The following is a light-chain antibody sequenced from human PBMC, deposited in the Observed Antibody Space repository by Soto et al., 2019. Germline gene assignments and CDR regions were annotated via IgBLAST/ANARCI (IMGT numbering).Light chain of an antibody. J-gene: IGKJ1*01. CDR1: QSVSSY. Sequence: EIVLTQSPATLSLSPGERATLSCRASQSVSSYLAWYQQKPGQAPRLLIYDASNRATGIPARFSGSGSGTDLTLTISSLEPEDFAVYYCQQRFSWWTFGQGTKVDIK. CDR2: DAS. V-gene: IGKV3-11*01. CDR3: QQRFSWWT.